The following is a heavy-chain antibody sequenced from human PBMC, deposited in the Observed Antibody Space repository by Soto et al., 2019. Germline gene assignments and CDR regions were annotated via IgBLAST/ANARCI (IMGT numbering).Heavy chain of an antibody. J-gene: IGHJ4*02. D-gene: IGHD6-19*01. Sequence: PSVRRSLTCSLSGGSISRHYRIWIRQPPGEGMGWIGYIFYSGSTTYNNNPSLKSRVSISVDTPKNQFYLSLSSATAADTAVSYCARVGSSGWSPDYWGQGTLVTV. CDR1: GGSISRHY. CDR3: ARVGSSGWSPDY. CDR2: IFYSGST. V-gene: IGHV4-59*11.